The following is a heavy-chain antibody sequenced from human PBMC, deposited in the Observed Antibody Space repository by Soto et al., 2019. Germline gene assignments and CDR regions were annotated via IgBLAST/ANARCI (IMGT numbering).Heavy chain of an antibody. Sequence: SETLSLTFTVSGGSISSYYWSWIRQPPGKGLEWVGYIYYSGSTNYNPSLKSRVTISVDTSKNPFSLKLSSVTAADTAVYYCARSAYDFWSGSRAFNWFDPWGQGTLVTVSS. CDR2: IYYSGST. D-gene: IGHD3-3*01. CDR3: ARSAYDFWSGSRAFNWFDP. J-gene: IGHJ5*02. V-gene: IGHV4-59*01. CDR1: GGSISSYY.